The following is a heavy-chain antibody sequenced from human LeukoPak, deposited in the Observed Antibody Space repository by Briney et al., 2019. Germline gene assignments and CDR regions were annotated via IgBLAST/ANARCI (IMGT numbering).Heavy chain of an antibody. V-gene: IGHV3-23*01. D-gene: IGHD2-2*01. Sequence: GGSLRVSCAASGFTFSSYAMTWVRQAPGKGLEWVSAISGSGVSTYYADSVKGRFTISRDNSKKTLYLQMSSLRAEDTAVYYCAKDYRYCTSTSCYGDDAFDIWGQGTMVTVSS. CDR1: GFTFSSYA. CDR2: ISGSGVST. J-gene: IGHJ3*02. CDR3: AKDYRYCTSTSCYGDDAFDI.